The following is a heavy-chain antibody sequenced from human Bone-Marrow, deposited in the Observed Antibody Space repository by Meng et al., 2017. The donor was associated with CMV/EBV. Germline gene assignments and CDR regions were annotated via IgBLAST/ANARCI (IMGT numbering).Heavy chain of an antibody. CDR1: GYTFTSYG. CDR3: AVTYYYDSSGYYSFDY. J-gene: IGHJ4*02. D-gene: IGHD3-22*01. V-gene: IGHV1-18*01. Sequence: HVEAVQLGAEVKKAGASVKVSCKASGYTFTSYGISWVRQAPGQGLEWMGWISAYNGNTNYAQKLQGRVTMTTDTSTSTAYMELRSLRSDDTAVYYCAVTYYYDSSGYYSFDYWGQGTLVTVSS. CDR2: ISAYNGNT.